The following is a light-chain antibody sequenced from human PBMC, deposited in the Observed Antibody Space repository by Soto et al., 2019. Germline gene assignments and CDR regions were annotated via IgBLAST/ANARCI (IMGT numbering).Light chain of an antibody. V-gene: IGKV3-15*01. CDR1: QNIYNN. Sequence: EIVMSQSPATLSVSPGEKVTLSCRASQNIYNNLAWYQQKPGQVPRLLIYFASTRATGIPARFSGSGSATEFTLTISPLQSEDFAVYYCQQYSDWPLTFGGGTKVE. CDR2: FAS. CDR3: QQYSDWPLT. J-gene: IGKJ4*01.